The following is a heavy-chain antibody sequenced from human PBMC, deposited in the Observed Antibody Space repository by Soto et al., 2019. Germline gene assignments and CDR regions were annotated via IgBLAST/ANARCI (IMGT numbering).Heavy chain of an antibody. J-gene: IGHJ6*03. D-gene: IGHD2-2*03. CDR1: GGSVSSYY. V-gene: IGHV4-59*08. CDR3: ASGFYYYMDV. CDR2: IHYSGST. Sequence: SETLSLTCTVSGGSVSSYYWSWIRQPPGKGLEWIGYIHYSGSTNYNPSLKSRVTISVDTSKNQFSLKLSSVTAADTAVYYCASGFYYYMDVWGKGTTVTVSS.